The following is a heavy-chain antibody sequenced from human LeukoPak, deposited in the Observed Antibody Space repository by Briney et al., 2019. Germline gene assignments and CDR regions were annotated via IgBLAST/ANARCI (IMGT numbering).Heavy chain of an antibody. D-gene: IGHD5-18*01. Sequence: PGGSLRLSCGASGFTFSSYAMSWVRQAPGKGLEWVSANSGSGGSTYYADSVKGRFTISRDKSKNTLYLQMNSLRAEDTAVYYCAKDRGCSYGGNFDYWGQGSLVTVSS. J-gene: IGHJ4*02. V-gene: IGHV3-23*01. CDR3: AKDRGCSYGGNFDY. CDR1: GFTFSSYA. CDR2: NSGSGGST.